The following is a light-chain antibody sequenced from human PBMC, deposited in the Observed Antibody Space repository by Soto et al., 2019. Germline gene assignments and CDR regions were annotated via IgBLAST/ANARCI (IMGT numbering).Light chain of an antibody. V-gene: IGKV3-20*01. Sequence: EIVLMQSPGTLSLSPGERATLSCRASQTLRRTYIAWYQQKPGQAPRVLIYGASKRATGIPDRFSGGGSGTDFSLTISRLEPEDFAVYYCHQYDNAPQTYGQGTKVDIK. CDR3: HQYDNAPQT. CDR2: GAS. J-gene: IGKJ2*01. CDR1: QTLRRTY.